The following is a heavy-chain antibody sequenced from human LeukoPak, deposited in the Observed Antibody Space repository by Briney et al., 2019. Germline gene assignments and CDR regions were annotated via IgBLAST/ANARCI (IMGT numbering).Heavy chain of an antibody. Sequence: GGSLRLSCAASGFIFSSYSMSWVRQAPGKGLEWVSTISKTADSESYADSVKGRFTISRDNSKNTLYLQMNSLSPDDTAVYYCARGVEPLAANTLAYWGQGTLVTVSS. CDR1: GFIFSSYS. J-gene: IGHJ4*02. CDR2: ISKTADSE. D-gene: IGHD1-14*01. V-gene: IGHV3-23*01. CDR3: ARGVEPLAANTLAY.